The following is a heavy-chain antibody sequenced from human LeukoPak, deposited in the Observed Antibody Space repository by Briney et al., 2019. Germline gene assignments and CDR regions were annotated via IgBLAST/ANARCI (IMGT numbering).Heavy chain of an antibody. CDR2: ISTAGDP. D-gene: IGHD2-2*01. J-gene: IGHJ3*02. CDR3: ACQARPGSAEGAFDI. V-gene: IGHV3-13*05. Sequence: PGGSLRLSCAASGFTFSSYDMHWVRQDKGKGLEWVSAISTAGDPYYLGSVKGRFTISRENAKNSFYLQMNSLRAGDTAVYYCACQARPGSAEGAFDIWGQGTMVTVSS. CDR1: GFTFSSYD.